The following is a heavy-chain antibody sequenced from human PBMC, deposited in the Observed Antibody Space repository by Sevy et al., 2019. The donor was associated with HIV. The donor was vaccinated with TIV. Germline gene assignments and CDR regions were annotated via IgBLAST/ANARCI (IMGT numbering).Heavy chain of an antibody. CDR3: ARAPYDSGSYELYYYYGMDV. CDR2: IIPIFGTA. V-gene: IGHV1-69*13. J-gene: IGHJ6*02. CDR1: GGTFSSYA. Sequence: ASVKVSCKASGGTFSSYAISWVRQAPGQGLEWMGGIIPIFGTANYAQKFQGRVTITADESTSTAYMELSSLRSEDTAVYYCARAPYDSGSYELYYYYGMDVWGQGTTVTVSS. D-gene: IGHD3-10*01.